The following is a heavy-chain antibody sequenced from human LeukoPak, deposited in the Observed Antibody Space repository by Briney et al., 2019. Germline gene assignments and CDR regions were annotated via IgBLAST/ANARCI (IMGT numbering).Heavy chain of an antibody. D-gene: IGHD3-3*01. CDR3: ARGPVVLRFLEWLYPKGAFDI. V-gene: IGHV4-39*07. Sequence: SETLSLTCTVSGGSISSSSYYWGWIRQPPGKGLEWIGEINHSGSTNYNPSLKSRVTISVDTSKNQFSLKLSSVTAADTAVYYCARGPVVLRFLEWLYPKGAFDIWGQGTMVTVSS. J-gene: IGHJ3*02. CDR1: GGSISSSSYY. CDR2: INHSGST.